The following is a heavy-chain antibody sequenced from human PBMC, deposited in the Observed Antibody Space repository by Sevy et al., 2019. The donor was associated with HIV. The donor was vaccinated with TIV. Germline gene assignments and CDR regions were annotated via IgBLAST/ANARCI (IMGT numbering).Heavy chain of an antibody. CDR1: GGSISSYY. CDR3: ARMNYSASAPGSWFDP. D-gene: IGHD1-26*01. J-gene: IGHJ5*02. CDR2: MYYSGIT. V-gene: IGHV4-59*01. Sequence: SETLSLTCTVSGGSISSYYWSWIRQPPGKGLEWIAYMYYSGITNYSPSLKSRLTISIDTSKNHFSLKLRSVTAADTALYYCARMNYSASAPGSWFDPWGQGTLVTVSS.